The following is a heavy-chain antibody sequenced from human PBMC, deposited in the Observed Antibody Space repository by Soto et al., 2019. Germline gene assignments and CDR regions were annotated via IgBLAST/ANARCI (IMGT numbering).Heavy chain of an antibody. Sequence: EVQLVESGGGLVQPGRSLRLSCAASGFTFDDYAMHWVRQAPGEGLEWVSGINWNSDNIAYADSVKGRFTISRDNAKNSLYLQMNSLRPEDTALYYCAKTYGSESYGVYYFHYWGQGTLVTVSS. J-gene: IGHJ4*02. V-gene: IGHV3-9*01. D-gene: IGHD3-10*01. CDR3: AKTYGSESYGVYYFHY. CDR2: INWNSDNI. CDR1: GFTFDDYA.